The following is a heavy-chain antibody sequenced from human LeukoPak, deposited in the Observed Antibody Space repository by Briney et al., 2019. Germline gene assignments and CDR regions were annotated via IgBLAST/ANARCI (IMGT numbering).Heavy chain of an antibody. V-gene: IGHV3-64*01. CDR1: GGTFISYA. J-gene: IGHJ4*02. D-gene: IGHD6-13*01. CDR2: ISNNGGST. Sequence: GASVKVSCKASGGTFISYAMHWVRQAPGKGREWVSAISNNGGSTDYANSVKGRFTISRDNSKNTLYLQMGRLSAEDTAVYYCAREEYSSSWYLPFDYWGQGTLVTVSS. CDR3: AREEYSSSWYLPFDY.